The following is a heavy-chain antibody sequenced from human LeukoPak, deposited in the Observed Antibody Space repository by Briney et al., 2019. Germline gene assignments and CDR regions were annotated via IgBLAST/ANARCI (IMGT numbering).Heavy chain of an antibody. CDR3: AICSGGSCSLFDY. J-gene: IGHJ4*02. V-gene: IGHV1-2*02. D-gene: IGHD2-15*01. Sequence: ASVKVSCKASGYTFTGYYMHWVRQAPGQGLEWMGWINSNSGGTNYAQKFQGRVTMTRDTSISTAYMELSRLRSDDTAVYYCAICSGGSCSLFDYWGQGTLVTVSS. CDR1: GYTFTGYY. CDR2: INSNSGGT.